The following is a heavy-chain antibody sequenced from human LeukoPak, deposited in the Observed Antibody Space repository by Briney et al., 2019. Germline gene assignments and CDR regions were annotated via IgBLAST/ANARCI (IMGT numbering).Heavy chain of an antibody. D-gene: IGHD6-13*01. J-gene: IGHJ4*02. CDR1: GFTFSSYA. Sequence: GGSLRLSCAASGFTFSSYAMSWVRQAPGKGLEWVSTISGSGDNTYYADSVKGRFTISRDNSKNTLYLQMNSLRAEDTAVYYYAKPPGSGSSWYFFDYWGQGTLVTVSS. CDR2: ISGSGDNT. CDR3: AKPPGSGSSWYFFDY. V-gene: IGHV3-23*01.